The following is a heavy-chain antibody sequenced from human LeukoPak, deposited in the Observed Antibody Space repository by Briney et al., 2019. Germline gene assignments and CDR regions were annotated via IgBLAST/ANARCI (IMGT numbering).Heavy chain of an antibody. CDR3: ARGVIRYYFDY. Sequence: SETLSPTCTVSGGSISSYYWSWIRQPPGKGLEWIGYIYYSGSTNYNPSLKSRVTISVDTSKNQFSLKLSSVTAADTAVYYCARGVIRYYFDYWGQGTLVTVSS. J-gene: IGHJ4*02. D-gene: IGHD2-21*01. CDR1: GGSISSYY. CDR2: IYYSGST. V-gene: IGHV4-59*01.